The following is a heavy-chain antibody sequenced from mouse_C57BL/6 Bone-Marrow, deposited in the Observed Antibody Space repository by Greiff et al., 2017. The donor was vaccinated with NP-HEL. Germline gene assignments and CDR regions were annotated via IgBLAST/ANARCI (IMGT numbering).Heavy chain of an antibody. D-gene: IGHD5-1-1*01. Sequence: QVQLQQPGAELVKPGASVKLSCKASGYTFTSYWMQWVKQRPGQGLEWIGEIDPSDSYTNYNQKFKGKATLTVDTSSSTAYMQLSSLTSEDSAVYYCARVGIPGYAMDYWGQGTSVTVSS. CDR3: ARVGIPGYAMDY. CDR1: GYTFTSYW. J-gene: IGHJ4*01. CDR2: IDPSDSYT. V-gene: IGHV1-50*01.